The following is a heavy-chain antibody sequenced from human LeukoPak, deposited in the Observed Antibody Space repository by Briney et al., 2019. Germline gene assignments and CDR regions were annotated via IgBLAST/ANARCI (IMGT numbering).Heavy chain of an antibody. J-gene: IGHJ3*02. D-gene: IGHD3-9*01. CDR2: IYPGDSDT. Sequence: GESLKVSCKGSGYSFTSYWIGWVRQMPGKGLEWMGIIYPGDSDTRYSPSFQGQVTISADKSISTAYLQWSSLKASDTAMYYCARPILTGSDAFDIWGQGTMVTVSS. V-gene: IGHV5-51*01. CDR1: GYSFTSYW. CDR3: ARPILTGSDAFDI.